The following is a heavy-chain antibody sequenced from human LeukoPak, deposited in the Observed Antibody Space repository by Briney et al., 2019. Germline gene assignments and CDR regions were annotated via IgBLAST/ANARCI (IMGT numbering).Heavy chain of an antibody. CDR3: AKGRRWELPFDF. J-gene: IGHJ4*02. D-gene: IGHD1-26*01. V-gene: IGHV3-23*01. CDR2: ISDGGTST. CDR1: GFTFSNAW. Sequence: GGSLRLSCAASGFTFSNAWMSWVRQAPGKGLEWVSAISDGGTSTYYTGSVKGRFTISRDNSKNTLYLQMNSLRAEDTAVYYCAKGRRWELPFDFWGQGTLVAVSS.